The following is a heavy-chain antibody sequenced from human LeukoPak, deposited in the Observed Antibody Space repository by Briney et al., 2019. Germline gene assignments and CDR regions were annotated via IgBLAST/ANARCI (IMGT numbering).Heavy chain of an antibody. CDR1: GYTFTSYG. CDR3: ARDMITFGGALFDY. J-gene: IGHJ4*02. D-gene: IGHD3-16*01. V-gene: IGHV1-18*01. CDR2: ISAYNGNT. Sequence: ASVKVSCKASGYTFTSYGISWVRRAPGHGLEWMGLISAYNGNTNYAQKLQGRVTMTTDTSTSTACMELRSLRSDDTAVYYCARDMITFGGALFDYWGQGTLVIVSS.